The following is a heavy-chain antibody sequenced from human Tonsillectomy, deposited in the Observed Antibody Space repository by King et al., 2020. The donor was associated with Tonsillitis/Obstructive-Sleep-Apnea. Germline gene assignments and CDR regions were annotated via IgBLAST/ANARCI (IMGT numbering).Heavy chain of an antibody. CDR3: ARDLSRTSRYHWFDP. J-gene: IGHJ5*02. V-gene: IGHV3-64*01. Sequence: DVQLVESGGGLVQPGGSLRLSCAASGFTFSSYAMHWVRQAPGKGLEYVSAISSNGGSTYYANSVKGRFTISRDNSKNTLYLQMGSLRAEDMAVYYCARDLSRTSRYHWFDPWGQGTLVTVSS. D-gene: IGHD2-2*01. CDR2: ISSNGGST. CDR1: GFTFSSYA.